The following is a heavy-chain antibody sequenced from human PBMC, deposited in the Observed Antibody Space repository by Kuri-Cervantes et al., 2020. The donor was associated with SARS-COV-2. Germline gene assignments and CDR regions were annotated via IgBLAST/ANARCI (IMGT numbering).Heavy chain of an antibody. J-gene: IGHJ4*02. CDR1: GFTFSDYY. CDR2: ISNSGSTI. V-gene: IGHV3-11*01. D-gene: IGHD5-24*01. CDR3: ARARMAGPFDY. Sequence: GESLKISCAASGFTFSDYYMSWIRQAPGKGLEWVSYISNSGSTIYYADSVKGRFTISRDNAKNSLYLQMNSLRAEDTAVYYCARARMAGPFDYWGQGTLVTVSS.